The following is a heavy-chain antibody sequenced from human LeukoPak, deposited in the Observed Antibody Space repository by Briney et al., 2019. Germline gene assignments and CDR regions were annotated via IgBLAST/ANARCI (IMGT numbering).Heavy chain of an antibody. V-gene: IGHV1-2*02. CDR1: GYTFTSYY. D-gene: IGHD6-19*01. CDR3: ARAASGYSSGWFPDQFDY. Sequence: ASVKVSCKASGYTFTSYYMHWVRQAPGQGLEWMGWINPNSGGTNYAQKFQGRVTMTRDTSISTAYMELSRLRSDDTAVYYCARAASGYSSGWFPDQFDYWGQGTLVTVSS. J-gene: IGHJ4*02. CDR2: INPNSGGT.